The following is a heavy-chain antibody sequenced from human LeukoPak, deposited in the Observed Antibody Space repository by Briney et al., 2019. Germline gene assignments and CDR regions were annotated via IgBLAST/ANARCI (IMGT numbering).Heavy chain of an antibody. V-gene: IGHV3-21*01. J-gene: IGHJ4*02. CDR1: GFTFSSYI. Sequence: VGSLRVSCAASGFTFSSYIMNWVRQAPGERLEWVSPISSSSSYIYYADSVKGRFTISRDNAKNSLYLQMNSLRAEDTAVYYCARDPGYSGYSFTLYYFDYWGQGTLVTVSS. CDR2: ISSSSSYI. D-gene: IGHD5-12*01. CDR3: ARDPGYSGYSFTLYYFDY.